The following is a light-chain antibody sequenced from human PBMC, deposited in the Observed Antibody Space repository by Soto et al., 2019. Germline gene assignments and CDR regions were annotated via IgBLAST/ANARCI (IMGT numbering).Light chain of an antibody. CDR3: QHYDNLPPFT. J-gene: IGKJ3*01. CDR1: QDIRKY. Sequence: DIQMTQSPSSLSASVGDRVTITCQASQDIRKYLNWYQQKPGRAPKLLIYGASNLETGVPSRFRGSGYVTDFTFTISSLQPEDTATHYCQHYDNLPPFTFGPATKVAIK. V-gene: IGKV1-33*01. CDR2: GAS.